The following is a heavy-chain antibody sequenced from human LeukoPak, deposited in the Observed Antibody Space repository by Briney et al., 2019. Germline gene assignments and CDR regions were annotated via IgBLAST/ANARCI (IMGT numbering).Heavy chain of an antibody. CDR3: ARDYDYVWGSYRPLTDY. CDR2: ISAYNGNT. CDR1: GYTFTSYG. V-gene: IGHV1-18*01. D-gene: IGHD3-16*02. J-gene: IGHJ4*02. Sequence: VSVKVSCKASGYTFTSYGISWVRQAPGQGLEWVGWISAYNGNTNYAQKLQGRVTMTTDTSTSTAYMELRSLRSDDTAVYYCARDYDYVWGSYRPLTDYWGQGTLVTVSS.